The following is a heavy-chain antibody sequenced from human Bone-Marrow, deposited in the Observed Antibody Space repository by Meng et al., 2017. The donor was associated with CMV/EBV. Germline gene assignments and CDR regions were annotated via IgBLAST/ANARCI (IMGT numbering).Heavy chain of an antibody. CDR3: ARDPSTTASGPIGH. CDR1: GGSISSYY. V-gene: IGHV4-59*01. J-gene: IGHJ5*02. Sequence: SETLSLTCTVSGGSISSYYWSWIRQPPGKGLEWIGYIYYSGSTNYNPSLKSRVTISVGTSKNQFSLKLSSGTAADTAVYYCARDPSTTASGPIGHWGQGTLVTVSS. CDR2: IYYSGST. D-gene: IGHD6-13*01.